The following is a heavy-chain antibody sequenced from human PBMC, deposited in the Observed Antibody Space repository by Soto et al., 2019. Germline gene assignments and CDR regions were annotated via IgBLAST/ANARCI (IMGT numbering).Heavy chain of an antibody. V-gene: IGHV6-1*01. Sequence: QSQTLSLTCAISGDSVSSNSAAWNWIRQSPSRGLEWLGRTYYRSKWYNDYAVSVKSRITINPDTSKNQFSLQLNSVTPEDTAVYYCARADHYGDYYGYGMDVWGQGTTVTVSS. D-gene: IGHD4-17*01. CDR2: TYYRSKWYN. CDR3: ARADHYGDYYGYGMDV. CDR1: GDSVSSNSAA. J-gene: IGHJ6*02.